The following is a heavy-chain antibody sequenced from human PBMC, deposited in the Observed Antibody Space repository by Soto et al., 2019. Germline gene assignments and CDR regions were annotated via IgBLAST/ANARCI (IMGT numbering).Heavy chain of an antibody. V-gene: IGHV3-23*01. CDR3: AKDPKSYDFWSGYYLGY. J-gene: IGHJ4*02. D-gene: IGHD3-3*01. CDR1: GFTFSSYA. Sequence: GGSLRLSCAASGFTFSSYAMSWVRQAPGKGLEWVSAISGSGGSTYYADSVKGRFTISRDNSKNTLYLQMNSLRAEDTAVYYCAKDPKSYDFWSGYYLGYWGQGTLVTVSS. CDR2: ISGSGGST.